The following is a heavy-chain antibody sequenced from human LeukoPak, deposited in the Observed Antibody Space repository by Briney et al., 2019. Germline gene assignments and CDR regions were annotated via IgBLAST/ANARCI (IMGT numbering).Heavy chain of an antibody. D-gene: IGHD4-17*01. CDR2: ISAYNGNT. CDR1: GYTFTNYG. Sequence: ASVKVSCKASGYTFTNYGISWVRQAPGQGLEWMGWISAYNGNTNYAQKLQGRVTMTTDTSTSTAYMELRSLRSDDTAVYYCARDSLTPTVTYRGPIAYYYYGMDVWGQGTTVTVSS. V-gene: IGHV1-18*01. CDR3: ARDSLTPTVTYRGPIAYYYYGMDV. J-gene: IGHJ6*02.